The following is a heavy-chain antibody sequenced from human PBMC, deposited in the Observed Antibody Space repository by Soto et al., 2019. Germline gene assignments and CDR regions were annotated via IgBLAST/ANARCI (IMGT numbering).Heavy chain of an antibody. V-gene: IGHV3-15*01. CDR3: TTERDCSSTTRPGAFDI. Sequence: GGSLRLSCEASGFSFYNAWMSWVRQAPGKGLERVGRIKSKTDGGTTDYAAPVKGRFTISRDDSKNTLYLQMNSLKTEDTAVYYCTTERDCSSTTRPGAFDIWGQGTMVTVSS. CDR1: GFSFYNAW. D-gene: IGHD2-2*01. CDR2: IKSKTDGGTT. J-gene: IGHJ3*02.